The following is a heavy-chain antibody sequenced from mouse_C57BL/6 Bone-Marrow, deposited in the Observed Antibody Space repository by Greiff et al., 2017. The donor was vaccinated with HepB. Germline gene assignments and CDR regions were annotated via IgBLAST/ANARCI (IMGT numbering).Heavy chain of an antibody. CDR3: ARSSYYTFYFDY. CDR2: IYPGSGST. D-gene: IGHD2-12*01. J-gene: IGHJ2*01. CDR1: GYTFTSYW. Sequence: VKLQQPGAELVKPGASVKMSCKASGYTFTSYWITWVKQRPGQGLEWIGDIYPGSGSTNYNEKFKSKATLTVDTSSSTAYMQLSSLTSEDSAVYYCARSSYYTFYFDYWGQGTTLTVSS. V-gene: IGHV1-55*01.